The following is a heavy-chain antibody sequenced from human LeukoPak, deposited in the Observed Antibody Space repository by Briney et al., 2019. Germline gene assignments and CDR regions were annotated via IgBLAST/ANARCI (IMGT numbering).Heavy chain of an antibody. V-gene: IGHV1-18*01. CDR1: GYTFTSYG. J-gene: IGHJ3*02. CDR2: IGAYNGNT. CDR3: ARVPDADAFDI. Sequence: VASVKVSCKASGYTFTSYGISWVRQAPGQGLEWMGWIGAYNGNTNYAQKLQSRVTMTTDTSTSTAYMELRSLRSDDTAVYYCARVPDADAFDIWGQGTMVTVSS.